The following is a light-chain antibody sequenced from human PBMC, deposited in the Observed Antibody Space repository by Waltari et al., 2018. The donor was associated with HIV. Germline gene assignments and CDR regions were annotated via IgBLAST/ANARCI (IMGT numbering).Light chain of an antibody. J-gene: IGLJ2*01. CDR2: EIN. Sequence: QSVLTQPPSVSGAPGQRVTISCTGSTSNIGAGYGVHWYQHLPGAAPKLLIYEINNRPSGVPDRFSGSKSGTSASLAITGLQVEDEGDYFCQSYDSSLNVIFGGGTKLTVL. CDR1: TSNIGAGYG. CDR3: QSYDSSLNVI. V-gene: IGLV1-40*01.